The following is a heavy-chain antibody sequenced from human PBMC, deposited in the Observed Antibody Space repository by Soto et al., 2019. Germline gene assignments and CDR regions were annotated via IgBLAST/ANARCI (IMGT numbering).Heavy chain of an antibody. CDR3: TTGVRGGYYKY. J-gene: IGHJ4*02. D-gene: IGHD3-3*01. CDR2: IKSKIEGGTI. CDR1: GFTFISAW. V-gene: IGHV3-15*01. Sequence: EVQLVESGEGLVKPGGSLRLSCAASGFTFISAWMTGVRQAPGKGLEWVGRIKSKIEGGTIDYAAPVKGRLTISIDDSESTLYLQMNSLKNDYAAVNYCTTGVRGGYYKYWGQGALVTVSS.